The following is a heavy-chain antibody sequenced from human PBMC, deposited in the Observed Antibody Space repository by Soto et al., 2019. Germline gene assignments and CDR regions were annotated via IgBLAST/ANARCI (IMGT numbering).Heavy chain of an antibody. J-gene: IGHJ6*02. Sequence: SVKVSCKSSGGTFSSYAISWVRQAPGQGLEWMGGIIPIFGTANYAQKFQGRVTITADESTSTAYMELSSLRSEDTAVYYCASSCSSTSCYGSLLFYYYYGMDVWGQGTTVTVSS. D-gene: IGHD2-2*01. CDR3: ASSCSSTSCYGSLLFYYYYGMDV. CDR1: GGTFSSYA. V-gene: IGHV1-69*13. CDR2: IIPIFGTA.